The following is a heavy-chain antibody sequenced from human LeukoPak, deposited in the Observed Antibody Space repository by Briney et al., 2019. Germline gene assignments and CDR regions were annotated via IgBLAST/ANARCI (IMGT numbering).Heavy chain of an antibody. J-gene: IGHJ4*02. CDR3: ARRIAAAAAPYYFDY. CDR2: INSDGSST. V-gene: IGHV3-74*01. Sequence: GGSLRLSCAASGSTFSSYWMHWVRQAPGKGLLWVSRINSDGSSTSYADSVKGRFTISRDNAKNTLYLQMNSLRAEDTAVYYCARRIAAAAAPYYFDYWGQGTLVTVSS. CDR1: GSTFSSYW. D-gene: IGHD6-13*01.